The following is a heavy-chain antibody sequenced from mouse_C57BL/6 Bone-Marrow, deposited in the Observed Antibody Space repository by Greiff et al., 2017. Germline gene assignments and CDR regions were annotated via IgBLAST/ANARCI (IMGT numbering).Heavy chain of an antibody. V-gene: IGHV7-3*01. J-gene: IGHJ2*01. D-gene: IGHD2-5*01. Sequence: EVKLVESGGGLVQPGGSLSLSCAASGFTFTDYYMSWVRQPPGKALEWLGFIRNKANGYTTEYSASVKGRFTISRDNSQSILYLQMNALRAEDRATYYFARYPYYSNYGGYFDYWGQGTTLTVSS. CDR2: IRNKANGYTT. CDR3: ARYPYYSNYGGYFDY. CDR1: GFTFTDYY.